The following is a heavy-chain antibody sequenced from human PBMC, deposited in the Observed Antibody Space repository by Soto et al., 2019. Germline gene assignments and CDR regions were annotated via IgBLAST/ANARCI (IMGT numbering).Heavy chain of an antibody. CDR2: ISGSGGTT. CDR3: ARGYTNIDY. D-gene: IGHD5-18*01. V-gene: IGHV3-23*01. J-gene: IGHJ4*02. Sequence: PGWSLRLSCASSVFTFISYAMSWVRQAPGKGLEWVSSISGSGGTTYYADSVKGRFTISRDNSKNTLYLQMNSLRAEDTAEYYCARGYTNIDYWGQGTLVTVSS. CDR1: VFTFISYA.